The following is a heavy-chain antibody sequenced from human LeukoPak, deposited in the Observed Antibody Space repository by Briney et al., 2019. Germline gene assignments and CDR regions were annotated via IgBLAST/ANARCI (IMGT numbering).Heavy chain of an antibody. CDR2: ITPLFGTA. D-gene: IGHD1-26*01. CDR3: RCMWEGDY. CDR1: GGTFSSYA. V-gene: IGHV1-69*13. Sequence: SVKVSCKASGGTFSSYAISWVRQAPGQGLEWMGGITPLFGTANYAQKFQGRVTITADESASTAYMELSSLRSEDTAVYYCRCMWEGDYWGQGTLVTVSS. J-gene: IGHJ4*02.